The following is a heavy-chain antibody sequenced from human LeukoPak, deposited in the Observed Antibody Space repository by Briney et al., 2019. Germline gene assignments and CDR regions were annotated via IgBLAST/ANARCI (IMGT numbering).Heavy chain of an antibody. J-gene: IGHJ4*02. CDR2: IYWDDDK. D-gene: IGHD5-24*01. V-gene: IGHV2-5*05. CDR3: AHRTGDGYIV. Sequence: SGPTLVKPTQTLTLTCTFSGFSVGTTGVGVAWIRQSPGKALEWLALIYWDDDKRYGPSLKSRLTITKDTSKNQVVLTMTNMDPVDTATYYCAHRTGDGYIVWGQGTLVTLSS. CDR1: GFSVGTTGVG.